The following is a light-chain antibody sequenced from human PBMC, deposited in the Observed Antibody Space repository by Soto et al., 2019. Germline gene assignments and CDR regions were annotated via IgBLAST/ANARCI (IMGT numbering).Light chain of an antibody. V-gene: IGKV3-20*01. CDR3: QQYGSSPIT. CDR1: QYINTR. J-gene: IGKJ5*01. Sequence: EIVLTQSPATLSSFPGDRVTLSFRASQYINTRLAWYQHRPGQAPRLLIYGSSRRASGIPDRFSGSGSGTDFTLTISRLEPEDFAVYYCQQYGSSPITFGQGTRLEIK. CDR2: GSS.